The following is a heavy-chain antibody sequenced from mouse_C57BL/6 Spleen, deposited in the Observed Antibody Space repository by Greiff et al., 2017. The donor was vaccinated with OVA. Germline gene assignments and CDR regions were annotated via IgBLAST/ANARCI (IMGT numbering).Heavy chain of an antibody. Sequence: VKLVESGPGLVAPSQSLSITCTVSGFSLTSYGVHWVRQPPGKGLEWLVVIWSDGSSTYNSALKSRLSISKDNSKSQVFLKMNSLQTDDTAMYYCARHYYGSSWYFDVWGTGTTVTVSS. V-gene: IGHV2-6-1*01. J-gene: IGHJ1*03. CDR1: GFSLTSYG. CDR2: IWSDGSS. D-gene: IGHD1-1*01. CDR3: ARHYYGSSWYFDV.